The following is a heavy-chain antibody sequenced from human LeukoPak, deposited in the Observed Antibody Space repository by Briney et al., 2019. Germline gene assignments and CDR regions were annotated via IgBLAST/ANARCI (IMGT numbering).Heavy chain of an antibody. CDR1: GFTFSSYA. J-gene: IGHJ4*02. Sequence: GGSLRLSCAASGFTFSSYAMSWVRQAPGKGLEWASAISGSGGSTYYADSVKGRFTISRDNSTNTLYLQMNSLRAEDTAAYYCAKGGYCGGDCFFRLDYWGQGTLVTVSS. D-gene: IGHD2-21*02. CDR3: AKGGYCGGDCFFRLDY. V-gene: IGHV3-23*01. CDR2: ISGSGGST.